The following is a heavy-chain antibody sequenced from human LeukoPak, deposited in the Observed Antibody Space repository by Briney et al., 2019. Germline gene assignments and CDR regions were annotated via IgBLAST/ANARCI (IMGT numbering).Heavy chain of an antibody. J-gene: IGHJ4*02. CDR1: GFTFDDYG. CDR3: ARKGVGGELGGFDY. V-gene: IGHV3-20*01. D-gene: IGHD3-16*01. Sequence: GGSLRLSYAPTGFTFDDYGMTWVRKVPGKELEWVSGINWNGGSTGYADSVKGRFTISRDNAKNSLYLQMNSLRAEDTALYHCARKGVGGELGGFDYWGQGTLVTVSS. CDR2: INWNGGST.